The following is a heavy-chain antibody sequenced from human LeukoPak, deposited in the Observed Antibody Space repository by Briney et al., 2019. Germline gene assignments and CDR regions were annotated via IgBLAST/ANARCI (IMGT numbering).Heavy chain of an antibody. Sequence: PGRSLRLSCAASGFTFSSYAMHWVRQAPGKGLEWVAVISYDGSNKYYADSVKGRFTISRDNSKNTLYLQMNSLRAEDTAVYYCARATGYSSSWQLVYWGQGTLVTVSS. CDR3: ARATGYSSSWQLVY. CDR1: GFTFSSYA. CDR2: ISYDGSNK. J-gene: IGHJ4*02. V-gene: IGHV3-30-3*01. D-gene: IGHD6-13*01.